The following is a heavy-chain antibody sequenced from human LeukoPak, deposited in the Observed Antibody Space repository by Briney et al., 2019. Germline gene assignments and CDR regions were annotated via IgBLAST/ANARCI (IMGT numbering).Heavy chain of an antibody. CDR1: GYTFTTYG. J-gene: IGHJ4*02. CDR3: ARDTGSGNDYYFDY. V-gene: IGHV1-18*01. CDR2: ISANNGDT. Sequence: ASVKVSCKASGYTFTTYGISWVRQAPGQGLEWMGWISANNGDTNYAQKFQGRVTMTRDTSTSTTYMELRSLRSDDTAVYYCARDTGSGNDYYFDYWGQGTLVTVSS. D-gene: IGHD3-10*01.